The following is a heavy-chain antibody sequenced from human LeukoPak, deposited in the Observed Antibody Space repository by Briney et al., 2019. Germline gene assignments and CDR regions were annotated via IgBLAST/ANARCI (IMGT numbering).Heavy chain of an antibody. CDR1: GGSISNYY. CDR2: IYYSGST. CDR3: ARDRDRDGSPDGFDY. D-gene: IGHD5-24*01. V-gene: IGHV4-59*01. Sequence: SETLSLTCTVSGGSISNYYWSWIRQAPGKGLEWIGYIYYSGSTNYNPSLKSRVTISVDTSKNQFSLKLSSVTAADTAVYYCARDRDRDGSPDGFDYWGQGTLVTVSS. J-gene: IGHJ4*02.